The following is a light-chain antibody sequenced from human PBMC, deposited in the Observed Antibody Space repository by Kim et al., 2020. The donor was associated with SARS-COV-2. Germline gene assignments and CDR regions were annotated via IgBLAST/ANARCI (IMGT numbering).Light chain of an antibody. CDR3: QSYDSSLSGYV. CDR2: GNY. Sequence: QSVLAQPPSVSGAPGQRVTISCTGSSSNIGAGYDVHWYQQLPGTAPKLLIYGNYNRPSGVPDRFSGSKSGTSASLAITGLQAEDEADYYCQSYDSSLSGYVFGTGTKVTVL. V-gene: IGLV1-40*01. J-gene: IGLJ1*01. CDR1: SSNIGAGYD.